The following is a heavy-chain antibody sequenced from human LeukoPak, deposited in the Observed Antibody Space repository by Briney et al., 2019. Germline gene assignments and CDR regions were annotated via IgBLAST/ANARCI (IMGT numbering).Heavy chain of an antibody. V-gene: IGHV3-21*04. J-gene: IGHJ4*02. CDR2: ISSSSSYI. CDR1: GFTFSSYS. D-gene: IGHD3-10*01. Sequence: GGSLRLSCAASGFTFSSYSMSWVRQAPGKGLEWVSSISSSSSYIYYADSVKGRFTISRDNSKNTLYLQMNSLRAEDTAVYYCARVLLWFGESYYFDYWGQGTLVTVSS. CDR3: ARVLLWFGESYYFDY.